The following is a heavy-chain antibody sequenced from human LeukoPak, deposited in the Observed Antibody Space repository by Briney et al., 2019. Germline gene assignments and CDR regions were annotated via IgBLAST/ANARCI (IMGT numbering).Heavy chain of an antibody. J-gene: IGHJ5*02. CDR1: GFTFSSYN. Sequence: GGSLRLSCAASGFTFSSYNMNWVRQAPGKGLEWVSSISSSSSYIYYADSVKGRFTISRDNAKNSLYLQMNSLRAEDTAVYYCARVNFGVVIIHHTNWFDPWGQGTLVTVSS. CDR3: ARVNFGVVIIHHTNWFDP. CDR2: ISSSSSYI. V-gene: IGHV3-21*01. D-gene: IGHD3-3*01.